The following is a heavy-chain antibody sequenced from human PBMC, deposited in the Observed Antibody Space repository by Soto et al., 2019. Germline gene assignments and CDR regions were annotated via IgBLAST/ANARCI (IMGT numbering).Heavy chain of an antibody. CDR2: IWYDGSNK. CDR1: VFTFSSYG. J-gene: IGHJ4*02. CDR3: AREYGDGYNHFDY. Sequence: PGGSLRLSCAASVFTFSSYGMHWVREAPGKGLEWVAVIWYDGSNKYYADSVKGRFTISRDNSKNTLYLQMNSLRAEDTAVYYCAREYGDGYNHFDYWGQGTLVTVSS. V-gene: IGHV3-33*01. D-gene: IGHD5-12*01.